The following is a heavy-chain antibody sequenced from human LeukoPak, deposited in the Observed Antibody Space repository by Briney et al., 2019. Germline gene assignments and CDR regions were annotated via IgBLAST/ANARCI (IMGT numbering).Heavy chain of an antibody. J-gene: IGHJ5*02. D-gene: IGHD2-2*01. Sequence: GTSVKVSSNASGGTISSYAIRCVRQAPGQELEWMGGIIPIFGTANYAQKFQGRVTITADESTSTAYMELSSLRSEDTAVYYCARVDQNWFDPWGQGTLVTVSS. CDR1: GGTISSYA. CDR3: ARVDQNWFDP. V-gene: IGHV1-69*01. CDR2: IIPIFGTA.